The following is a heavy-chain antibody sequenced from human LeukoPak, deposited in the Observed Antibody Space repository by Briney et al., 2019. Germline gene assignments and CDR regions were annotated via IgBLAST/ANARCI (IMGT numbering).Heavy chain of an antibody. Sequence: SETLSLTCTVSGGSISSSSYYWGWIRQPPGKGLEWIGNIYYSGSTYYNPSLKSRVTISVDTSKNQFSLKVSSVTAADTAVYYCARLMRLSGSLTDYWGQGTLVTVSS. V-gene: IGHV4-39*01. CDR1: GGSISSSSYY. J-gene: IGHJ4*02. CDR3: ARLMRLSGSLTDY. D-gene: IGHD3-10*01. CDR2: IYYSGST.